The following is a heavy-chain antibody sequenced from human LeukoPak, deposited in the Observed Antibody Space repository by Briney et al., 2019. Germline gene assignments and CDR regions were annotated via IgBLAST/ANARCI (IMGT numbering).Heavy chain of an antibody. Sequence: GGSLRLSCAASGFTFSSYAMSWVRQAPGKGLEWVSAISGSGGSTYYADSVEGRFTISRDNSKNTLYLQMNSLRAEDTAVYYCAKGSGPNDDAFDIWGQGTMVTVSS. CDR3: AKGSGPNDDAFDI. CDR1: GFTFSSYA. CDR2: ISGSGGST. V-gene: IGHV3-23*01. J-gene: IGHJ3*02. D-gene: IGHD1-1*01.